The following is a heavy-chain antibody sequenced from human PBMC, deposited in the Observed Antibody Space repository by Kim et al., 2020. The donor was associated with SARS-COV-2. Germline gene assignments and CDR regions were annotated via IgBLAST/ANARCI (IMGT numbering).Heavy chain of an antibody. V-gene: IGHV1-24*01. CDR1: GYTLTELS. CDR2: FDPEDGET. J-gene: IGHJ6*02. D-gene: IGHD3-22*01. Sequence: ASVKVSCKVSGYTLTELSMHWVRQAPGKGLEWMGGFDPEDGETIYAQKFQGRVTMTEDTSTDTAYMELSSLRSEDTAVYYCATATYYFESSGYRYGMDFWGQGTTVTVSS. CDR3: ATATYYFESSGYRYGMDF.